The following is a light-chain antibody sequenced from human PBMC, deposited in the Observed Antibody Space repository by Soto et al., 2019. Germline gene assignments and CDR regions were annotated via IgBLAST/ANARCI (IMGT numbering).Light chain of an antibody. J-gene: IGKJ1*01. CDR1: QSLLHSNGFNY. CDR2: LGS. Sequence: DIVMTQSPLSLPVTPGEPASISCRSSQSLLHSNGFNYLDWYLQKPGLSPQLLIYLGSNRASGVPGRFSGSGSGTDFTLKISRVEAEDVGVYYCMQALQTPLTFGQGTKVEIK. V-gene: IGKV2-28*01. CDR3: MQALQTPLT.